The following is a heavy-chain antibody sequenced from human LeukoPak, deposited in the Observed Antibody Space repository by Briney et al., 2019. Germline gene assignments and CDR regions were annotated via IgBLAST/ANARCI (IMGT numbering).Heavy chain of an antibody. CDR2: INPRGST. D-gene: IGHD6-19*01. J-gene: IGHJ6*04. CDR3: ARGLRQGSAWSWGPKEKSYQYMDV. CDR1: GGSFSSHY. V-gene: IGHV4-34*01. Sequence: SETLSLTCGVSGGSFSSHYWTWIRQPPGKGLEWIGEINPRGSTNYNPSLESRVTVSADTSRNQLSLSLTSVTAADSAVYFCARGLRQGSAWSWGPKEKSYQYMDVWGTGTTVSVSS.